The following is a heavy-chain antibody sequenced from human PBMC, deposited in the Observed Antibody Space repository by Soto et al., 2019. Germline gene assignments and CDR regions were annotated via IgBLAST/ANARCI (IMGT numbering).Heavy chain of an antibody. J-gene: IGHJ6*02. CDR2: IKGDGSEK. CDR1: GFTFTNFW. Sequence: EVRLVESGGGLVQPGGSLRLSCVASGFTFTNFWMSWVRQVPGKGLEWVANIKGDGSEKRYVDSVRGRFTISRDSAKNSVELERNGLRAEDTALYYCGRDEVRNGVGVWGQGTTVSVSS. V-gene: IGHV3-7*01. CDR3: GRDEVRNGVGV.